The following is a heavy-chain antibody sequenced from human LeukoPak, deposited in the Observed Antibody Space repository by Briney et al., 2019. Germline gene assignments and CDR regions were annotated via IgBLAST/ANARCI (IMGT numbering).Heavy chain of an antibody. J-gene: IGHJ3*02. V-gene: IGHV3-11*06. CDR2: IGSSSSYT. CDR1: GFTFSDYY. CDR3: ASGTRYFDWLSKDAFDI. Sequence: GGSLRLSCAASGFTFSDYYMSWIRQAPGKGLEWVSYIGSSSSYTNYADSVKGRFTISRDNAKNSLYLQMNSLRAEDTAVYYCASGTRYFDWLSKDAFDIWGQGTMVTVSS. D-gene: IGHD3-9*01.